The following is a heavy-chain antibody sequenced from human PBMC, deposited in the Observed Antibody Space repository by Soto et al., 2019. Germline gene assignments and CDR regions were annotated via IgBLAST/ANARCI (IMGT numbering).Heavy chain of an antibody. CDR2: IIPILGTA. V-gene: IGHV1-69*13. CDR1: GGTFSSYA. CDR3: ARDILTGYYQPVTYYYYGMDV. J-gene: IGHJ6*02. D-gene: IGHD3-9*01. Sequence: SVKVSCKASGGTFSSYAISWVRQAPGQGLEWMGGIIPILGTANYAQKFQGRVTITADESTSTAYMELSSLRSEDTAVYYCARDILTGYYQPVTYYYYGMDVWGQGTTVTVSS.